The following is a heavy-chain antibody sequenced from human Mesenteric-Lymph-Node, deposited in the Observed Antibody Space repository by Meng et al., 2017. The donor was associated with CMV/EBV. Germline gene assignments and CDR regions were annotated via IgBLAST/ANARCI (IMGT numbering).Heavy chain of an antibody. CDR1: GFTFAAYA. V-gene: IGHV3-23*01. Sequence: GGSLRLSCAASGFTFAAYAMGWVRQAPGKGLEWVSSITAGTHSAATTYYADSVRGRFTISRDVNTLDLQMNSLKAEDTAVYYCAIPTRGYHYGMDVWGRGTTVTVSS. CDR2: ITAGTHSAATT. D-gene: IGHD1-26*01. J-gene: IGHJ6*02. CDR3: AIPTRGYHYGMDV.